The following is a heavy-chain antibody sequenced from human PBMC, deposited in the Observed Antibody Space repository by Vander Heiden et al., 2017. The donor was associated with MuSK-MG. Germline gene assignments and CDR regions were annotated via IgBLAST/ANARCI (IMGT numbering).Heavy chain of an antibody. CDR1: GGTFSNSI. D-gene: IGHD6-13*01. Sequence: QVQLVQSGPEVKTPGSSVTVSCKASGGTFSNSIISWVRQAPGQGPGWMGGVINVVGKKDYARKFEGRVKFTADELTSTVFMELSGLTVDDTAVYFCARPENSGWYDYFEYWGQGTLVTVSS. CDR2: VINVVGKK. J-gene: IGHJ4*02. CDR3: ARPENSGWYDYFEY. V-gene: IGHV1-69*12.